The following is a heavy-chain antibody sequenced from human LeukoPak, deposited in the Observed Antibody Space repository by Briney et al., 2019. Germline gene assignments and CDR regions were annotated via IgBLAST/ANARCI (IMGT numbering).Heavy chain of an antibody. CDR3: VRALGDYWGQGDY. Sequence: GGSLRLSCAASGFTFSNHWMYWVRQGPGKGLVWISDIDTDGSSTNYADSVKGRFTISRDNAKNTLYLQMNSLGAADTAVYCCVRALGDYWGQGDYWGQGTLVTVSS. CDR1: GFTFSNHW. D-gene: IGHD3-16*01. J-gene: IGHJ4*02. V-gene: IGHV3-74*01. CDR2: IDTDGSST.